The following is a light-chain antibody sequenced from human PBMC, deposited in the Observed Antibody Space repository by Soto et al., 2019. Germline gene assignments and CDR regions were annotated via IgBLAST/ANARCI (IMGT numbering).Light chain of an antibody. Sequence: IVLTQSPATLSLSPGERATLSCRASQSVSSSYLAWYQHKPGQAPRLLIYGASSRATGIPNRISSRCAGTYFTPISSLQDADVVAVYCWHHNGRSPRTFGQGTKVDI. J-gene: IGKJ1*01. CDR1: QSVSSSY. CDR3: HHNGRSPRT. V-gene: IGKV3-20*01. CDR2: GAS.